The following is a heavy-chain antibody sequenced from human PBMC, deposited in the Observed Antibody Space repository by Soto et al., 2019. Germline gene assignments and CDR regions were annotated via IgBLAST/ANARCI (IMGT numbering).Heavy chain of an antibody. Sequence: ASVKVSCKTSGYPFTSYGINWVRQAPGQGPEWMGWISAYSGKTSYTQKFQGRVTMTTDTSTSTAYMELRSLRSDDTAVYYCARDRLIAVTGLLHYWGQGTLVTVSS. CDR2: ISAYSGKT. V-gene: IGHV1-18*01. CDR1: GYPFTSYG. CDR3: ARDRLIAVTGLLHY. D-gene: IGHD6-19*01. J-gene: IGHJ4*02.